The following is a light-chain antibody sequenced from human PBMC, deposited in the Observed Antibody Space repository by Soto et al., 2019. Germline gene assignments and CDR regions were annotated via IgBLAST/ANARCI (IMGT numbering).Light chain of an antibody. J-gene: IGKJ5*01. V-gene: IGKV3-20*01. Sequence: IVLTHALITLPMPAKYRAPISCRSSQSLSNSFIAWYQQKPGQAPRLLIYDTSSRATGIPDRFSGSGSGTDFTLTISWLEPEDFSVFYCQQYGTSEIIFGQGTRLEIK. CDR2: DTS. CDR1: QSLSNSF. CDR3: QQYGTSEII.